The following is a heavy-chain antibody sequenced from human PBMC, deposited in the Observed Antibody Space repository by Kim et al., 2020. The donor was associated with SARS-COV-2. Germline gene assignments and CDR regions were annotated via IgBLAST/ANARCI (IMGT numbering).Heavy chain of an antibody. D-gene: IGHD3-16*01. Sequence: GGSLRLSCAASGFTFSSYCMSWIRQAPGKGLEWVSFISNGGSTIYYADSVKGRFTISRDNTKNSLYLQMNSLRGEDTAVYYCARVRGAVGPFYYFYYGMDVWGQGTTGTVS. CDR3: ARVRGAVGPFYYFYYGMDV. CDR1: GFTFSSYC. J-gene: IGHJ6*02. V-gene: IGHV3-11*01. CDR2: ISNGGSTI.